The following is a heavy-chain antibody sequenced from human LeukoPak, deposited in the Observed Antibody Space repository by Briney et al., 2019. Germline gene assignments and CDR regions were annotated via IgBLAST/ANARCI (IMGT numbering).Heavy chain of an antibody. CDR2: IYNGGSA. J-gene: IGHJ4*02. CDR3: ARQPIGPYYFDY. Sequence: PSETLSLTCTVSGASVSNYYWNWIRQPAGKGLEWIGRIYNGGSANYNPSLQSRISMSVDTSKNQFSLRLKSVTAADTAVYYCARQPIGPYYFDYWGQGTLVTVSS. CDR1: GASVSNYY. D-gene: IGHD1-14*01. V-gene: IGHV4-4*07.